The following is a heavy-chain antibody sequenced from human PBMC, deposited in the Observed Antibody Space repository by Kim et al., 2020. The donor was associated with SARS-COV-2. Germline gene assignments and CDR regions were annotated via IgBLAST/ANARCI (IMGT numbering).Heavy chain of an antibody. Sequence: SETLSLTCIVSGVSINNYYWNWIRQPPGKGLEWIWHIRYSGDTNYNPSLKSRVTMSVDTSQNQFSQQLNSMTAADTAVYFCAGGGGWLTDHWGQGTLVIVSS. CDR1: GVSINNYY. CDR3: AGGGGWLTDH. J-gene: IGHJ4*02. V-gene: IGHV4-59*01. CDR2: IRYSGDT. D-gene: IGHD6-19*01.